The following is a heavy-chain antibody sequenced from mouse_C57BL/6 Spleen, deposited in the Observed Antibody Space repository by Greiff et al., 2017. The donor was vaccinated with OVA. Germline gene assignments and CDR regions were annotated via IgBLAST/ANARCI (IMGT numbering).Heavy chain of an antibody. V-gene: IGHV1-55*01. D-gene: IGHD2-14*01. CDR2: IYPGSGST. J-gene: IGHJ2*01. Sequence: VQLQQPGAELVKPGASVKMSCKASGYTFTSYWITWVKQRPGQGLEWIGDIYPGSGSTNYNEKFKSKATLTVDKSSSTAYMQLSSLTSEDSAVYYCARRYHLDYWGQGTTLTVSS. CDR3: ARRYHLDY. CDR1: GYTFTSYW.